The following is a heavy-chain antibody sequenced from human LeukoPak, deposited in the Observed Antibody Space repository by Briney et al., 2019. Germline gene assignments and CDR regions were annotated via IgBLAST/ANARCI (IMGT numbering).Heavy chain of an antibody. CDR1: GGTFSSYA. J-gene: IGHJ4*02. D-gene: IGHD4-17*01. CDR2: IIPIFGTA. V-gene: IGHV1-69*13. CDR3: ARGYYSDRFDY. Sequence: GASVKVSCKASGGTFSSYAISWVRQAPGQGLEWMGGIIPIFGTANYAQKFQGRVTITADESTSTAYMELSSLRSDDTAVYYCARGYYSDRFDYWGQGTLVTVSS.